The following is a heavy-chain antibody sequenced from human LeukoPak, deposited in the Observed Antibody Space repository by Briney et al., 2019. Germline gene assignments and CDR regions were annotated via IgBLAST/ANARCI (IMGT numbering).Heavy chain of an antibody. J-gene: IGHJ4*02. CDR1: GYTFTSYG. V-gene: IGHV1-18*01. CDR3: ARVQRITMIVVEDY. D-gene: IGHD3-22*01. Sequence: ASVKVSCKASGYTFTSYGISWVRQAPGQGLEWMGWISAYNGNTNYAQKLQGRVTMTTDTSTSTAYMGLRSLRSDDTAVYYCARVQRITMIVVEDYWGQGTLVTVSS. CDR2: ISAYNGNT.